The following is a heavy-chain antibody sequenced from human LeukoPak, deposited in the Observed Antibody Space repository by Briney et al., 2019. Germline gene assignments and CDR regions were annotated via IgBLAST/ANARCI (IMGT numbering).Heavy chain of an antibody. Sequence: GGSLRLSCVASGFTLSSYNMKWVRQAPGKRLEWVTFIRYDGSSEFYADSVKGRFTVSRDNSKNTLYLQMNSLRTEDTAVYYCAKDSGSTLDYWGQETLVTVSS. CDR3: AKDSGSTLDY. CDR2: IRYDGSSE. V-gene: IGHV3-30*02. D-gene: IGHD1-26*01. J-gene: IGHJ4*02. CDR1: GFTLSSYN.